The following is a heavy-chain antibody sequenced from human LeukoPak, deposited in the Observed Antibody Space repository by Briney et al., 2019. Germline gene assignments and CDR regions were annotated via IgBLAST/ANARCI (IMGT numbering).Heavy chain of an antibody. CDR2: INPNSGGT. V-gene: IGHV1-2*02. CDR3: ARYSYGYNWFDP. J-gene: IGHJ5*02. D-gene: IGHD5-18*01. Sequence: ASVKVSCKASGYTFTSYGISWVRQAPGQGLEWMGWINPNSGGTNYAQKFQGRVTMTRDTSISTAYMELSRLRSDDTAVYYCARYSYGYNWFDPWGQGTLVTVSS. CDR1: GYTFTSYG.